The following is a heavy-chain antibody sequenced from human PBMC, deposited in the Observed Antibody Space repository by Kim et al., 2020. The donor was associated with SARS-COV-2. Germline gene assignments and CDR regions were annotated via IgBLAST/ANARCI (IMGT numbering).Heavy chain of an antibody. CDR3: ARGSTSYYDFWSGYQSQGARFDY. D-gene: IGHD3-3*01. V-gene: IGHV3-21*01. Sequence: GGSLRLSCAASGFTFSSYSMNWVRQAPGKGLEWVSSISSSSSYIYYADSVKGRFTISRDNAKNSLYLQMNSLRAEDTAVYYCARGSTSYYDFWSGYQSQGARFDYWGQGTLVTVSS. J-gene: IGHJ4*02. CDR2: ISSSSSYI. CDR1: GFTFSSYS.